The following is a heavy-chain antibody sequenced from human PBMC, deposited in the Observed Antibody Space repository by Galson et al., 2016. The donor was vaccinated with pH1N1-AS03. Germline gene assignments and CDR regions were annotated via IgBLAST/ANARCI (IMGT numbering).Heavy chain of an antibody. CDR2: IKSGGGDT. CDR3: ARDPDPNNIGWYYFDN. CDR1: GFTFSNYW. Sequence: SLRLSCAASGFTFSNYWMHWVRQVPGRGLMWVSGIKSGGGDTRYADSVKGRFIISRDDAKNTLYLQMNSLRAEDTALYYCARDPDPNNIGWYYFDNWGQGILVTVSS. D-gene: IGHD6-19*01. J-gene: IGHJ4*02. V-gene: IGHV3-74*01.